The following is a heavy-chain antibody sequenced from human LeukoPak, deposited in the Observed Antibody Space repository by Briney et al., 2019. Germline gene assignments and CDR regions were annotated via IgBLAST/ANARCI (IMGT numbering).Heavy chain of an antibody. CDR3: ARDRGGLGTTLVRSWFDP. Sequence: KTSETLSLTCSVSGGSISSSSYYWGWLRQPPGKGLEWIGSVHYSGYTYYKASLKSRVTISVDKAKNNLSLRLNSVTAGDTAVYFCARDRGGLGTTLVRSWFDPWGQGTLVTVSS. CDR2: VHYSGYT. J-gene: IGHJ5*02. CDR1: GGSISSSSYY. D-gene: IGHD2/OR15-2a*01. V-gene: IGHV4-39*07.